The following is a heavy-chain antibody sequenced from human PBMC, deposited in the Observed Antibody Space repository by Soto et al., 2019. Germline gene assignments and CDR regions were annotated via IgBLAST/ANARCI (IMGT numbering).Heavy chain of an antibody. CDR3: ARGGLFWRPYYGGRDV. V-gene: IGHV4-59*01. CDR2: IYYSGST. CDR1: GGSISSYY. D-gene: IGHD3-10*02. J-gene: IGHJ6*02. Sequence: SEILSLTCTVSGGSISSYYWSWIRQPPGKGLEWIGYIYYSGSTNYNPSLKSRVTISVDTSKNQFSLKLSSVTAADTAVYYCARGGLFWRPYYGGRDVWRQGTSVTVS.